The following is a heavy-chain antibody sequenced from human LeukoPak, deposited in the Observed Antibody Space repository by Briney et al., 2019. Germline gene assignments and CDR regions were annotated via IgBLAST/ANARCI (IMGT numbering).Heavy chain of an antibody. D-gene: IGHD3-22*01. Sequence: PGGSLRLSRAASGFTFSDYQMSWIRQAPGKGLEWVSYISSSSSYTNYADSVKGRFTISRDNAKNSLYLQLNSLRAEDTAVYYCAKAYYDTSGRMGGFDYWGQGTLVTVSS. CDR2: ISSSSSYT. CDR3: AKAYYDTSGRMGGFDY. CDR1: GFTFSDYQ. V-gene: IGHV3-11*03. J-gene: IGHJ4*02.